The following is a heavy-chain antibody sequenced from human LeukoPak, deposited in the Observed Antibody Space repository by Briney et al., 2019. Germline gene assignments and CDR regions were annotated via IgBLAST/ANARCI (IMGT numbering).Heavy chain of an antibody. J-gene: IGHJ3*01. CDR2: VYPRDSDT. V-gene: IGHV5-51*01. D-gene: IGHD6-19*01. CDR3: VRQIAVAGRTTSEYCYYIDV. CDR1: GYTFDRSW. Sequence: HGESPNISCQASGYTFDRSWIGWVRQMPGKGFQWLGIVYPRDSDTRYSPSVQGHVTITSDPSIDTAYLQWRSLRASDTANYFCVRQIAVAGRTTSEYCYYIDVWGERTVITVSS.